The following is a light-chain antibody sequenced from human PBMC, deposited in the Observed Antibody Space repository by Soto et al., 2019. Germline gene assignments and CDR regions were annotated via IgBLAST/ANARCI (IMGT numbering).Light chain of an antibody. V-gene: IGLV2-23*02. CDR3: CSYAGSYGV. CDR2: EVS. Sequence: QSVLTQPASVSGSPGQSITISCTGTSSDVGSYNLVSWYQQHPGKAPKLMIYEVSKRPSGVSNRFSGSKSGNTASLTISGLQAEDEADYYCCSYAGSYGVFGGGTKLTVL. CDR1: SSDVGSYNL. J-gene: IGLJ3*02.